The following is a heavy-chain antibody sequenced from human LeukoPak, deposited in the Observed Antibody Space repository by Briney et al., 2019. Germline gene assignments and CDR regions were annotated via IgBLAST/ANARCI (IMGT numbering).Heavy chain of an antibody. V-gene: IGHV4-31*03. D-gene: IGHD3-16*02. J-gene: IGHJ4*02. CDR2: IYYSGST. CDR1: GGSISSGGYY. CDR3: ARFYVWGSYRYTVVDY. Sequence: KPSETLSLTCTVSGGSISSGGYYWSWIRQHPGKGLEWIGYIYYSGSTYYNPSLKSRVTISVDTSKNQFSLKLSSVTAADTAVYCCARFYVWGSYRYTVVDYWGQGTLVTVSS.